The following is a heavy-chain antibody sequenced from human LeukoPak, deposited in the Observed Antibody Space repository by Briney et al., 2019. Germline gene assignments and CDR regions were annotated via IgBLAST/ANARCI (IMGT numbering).Heavy chain of an antibody. V-gene: IGHV4-38-2*01. CDR2: IYHSGST. CDR1: GYSISSGYY. Sequence: KPSETLSLTCAVSGYSISSGYYWGWIRQPPGKGLEWIGSIYHSGSTYYNPSLKSRVTISVDTSKNQFSLKLSSVTAADTAVYYCARRGAITVVTEDAFDIWGQGTMVTVSS. D-gene: IGHD4-23*01. CDR3: ARRGAITVVTEDAFDI. J-gene: IGHJ3*02.